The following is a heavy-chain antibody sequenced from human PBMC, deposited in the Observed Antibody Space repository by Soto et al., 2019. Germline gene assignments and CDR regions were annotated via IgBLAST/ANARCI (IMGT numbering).Heavy chain of an antibody. CDR3: VRVPTGGYAFSLDDY. D-gene: IGHD5-12*01. J-gene: IGHJ4*02. Sequence: EVQLVESGGGLVQPGWSLRLSCAASGFTFSSYWMHWVRQAPGKGLVWVSRINSDGSTTTYADSVKGRFTISRDNAKNTLYLQMNSLRAEDTAVYYCVRVPTGGYAFSLDDYWGQGTPVTVSS. V-gene: IGHV3-74*01. CDR2: INSDGSTT. CDR1: GFTFSSYW.